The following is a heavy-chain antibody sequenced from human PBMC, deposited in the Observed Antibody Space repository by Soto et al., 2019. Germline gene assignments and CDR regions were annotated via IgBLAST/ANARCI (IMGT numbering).Heavy chain of an antibody. J-gene: IGHJ4*02. V-gene: IGHV3-23*04. CDR2: VSGSGLYT. CDR1: GFIFDTYA. Sequence: EVQLVESGGGLVQPGGSLRLSCAASGFIFDTYAISWVRQAPGKGLEWVSTVSGSGLYTYYTDSVKGRFTISRDNPRNTLYLQMNSLRLEDTAVYFCAKDLIAATGTPSYYFDSWGQGTLVTVSS. D-gene: IGHD6-13*01. CDR3: AKDLIAATGTPSYYFDS.